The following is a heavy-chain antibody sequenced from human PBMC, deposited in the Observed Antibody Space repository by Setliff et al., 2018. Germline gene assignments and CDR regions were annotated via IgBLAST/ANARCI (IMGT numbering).Heavy chain of an antibody. V-gene: IGHV1-18*01. CDR3: ARVPRLEWLLPTFDS. Sequence: ASVKVSCKTSCYTFINYGLSWMRQATGQGLEWMGWISGYNGNTDYAQNLQGRVTMTIDTSTSTAYMELRSLRSDDTAVYYCARVPRLEWLLPTFDSWGQGTLVTVSS. J-gene: IGHJ4*02. CDR1: CYTFINYG. CDR2: ISGYNGNT. D-gene: IGHD3-3*01.